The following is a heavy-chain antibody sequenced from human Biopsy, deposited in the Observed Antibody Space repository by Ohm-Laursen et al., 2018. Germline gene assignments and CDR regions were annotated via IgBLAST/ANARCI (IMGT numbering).Heavy chain of an antibody. V-gene: IGHV1-2*02. Sequence: ASVKVSCKASGYTFTDYFLHWVRQAPGQGPEWMGWISPSSGGTNYAQKFQGRVTMIRDTSATTGYMELSSLRSEDTAVYYCGRDGYFDGNAYYVDDYFYYGMDVWGQGTTVTVSS. J-gene: IGHJ6*02. D-gene: IGHD3-10*02. CDR2: ISPSSGGT. CDR1: GYTFTDYF. CDR3: GRDGYFDGNAYYVDDYFYYGMDV.